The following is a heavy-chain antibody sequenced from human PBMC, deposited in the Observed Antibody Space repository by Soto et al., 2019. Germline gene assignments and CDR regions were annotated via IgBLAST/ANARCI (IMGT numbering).Heavy chain of an antibody. Sequence: GGSLRLSCAASGFTFSIYDMHWVRQATGKGLEWVSAIGTAGDTYYPGSVKGRFTISRENAKNSLYLQMNSLRAGDTAVYYCARGGYCSGGSCSAYYYYYYGMDVWGQGTTVTVSS. CDR3: ARGGYCSGGSCSAYYYYYYGMDV. CDR2: IGTAGDT. V-gene: IGHV3-13*01. D-gene: IGHD2-15*01. J-gene: IGHJ6*02. CDR1: GFTFSIYD.